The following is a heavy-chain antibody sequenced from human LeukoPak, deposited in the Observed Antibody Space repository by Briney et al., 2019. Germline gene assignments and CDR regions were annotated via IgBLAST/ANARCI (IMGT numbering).Heavy chain of an antibody. CDR2: IKQDGSEK. Sequence: PGGSLRLSCAGSGFTFSSYWMSWVRQAPGKGLEWVANIKQDGSEKYYVDSVKGRFTISRDNAKNSLYLQMNSLRAEDTAVYYCARPYSSSEAFDIWGQGTMVTVSS. D-gene: IGHD6-13*01. CDR3: ARPYSSSEAFDI. V-gene: IGHV3-7*04. J-gene: IGHJ3*02. CDR1: GFTFSSYW.